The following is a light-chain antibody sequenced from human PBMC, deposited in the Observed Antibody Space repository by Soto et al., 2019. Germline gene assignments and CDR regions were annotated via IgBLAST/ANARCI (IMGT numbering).Light chain of an antibody. Sequence: AIQMTQSPSSLSASVGDRVTITCRASQGIRSELGWYQQKPGKAPNLLIYTASSLQSGVASRFSGSGSGTDFTLTISSLQPEDFATYYCLQDYNYPLTIGGGTKVDIK. CDR2: TAS. CDR1: QGIRSE. J-gene: IGKJ4*01. V-gene: IGKV1-6*01. CDR3: LQDYNYPLT.